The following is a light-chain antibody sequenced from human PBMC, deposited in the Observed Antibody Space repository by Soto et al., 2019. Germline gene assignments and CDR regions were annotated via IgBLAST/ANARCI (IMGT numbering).Light chain of an antibody. V-gene: IGKV1-5*01. CDR1: QTGTSW. Sequence: DIPRTQSPSTLSASVGDRVTITCRASQTGTSWVAWYQQKPCKAPTFLIYDASNLESGVPSRFSGRGSGTECTLTISSLQPDDFATYYCQRYNSNARTFGQGNRV. J-gene: IGKJ1*01. CDR3: QRYNSNART. CDR2: DAS.